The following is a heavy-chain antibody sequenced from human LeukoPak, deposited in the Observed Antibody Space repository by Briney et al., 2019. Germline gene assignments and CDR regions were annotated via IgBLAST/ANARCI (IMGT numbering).Heavy chain of an antibody. CDR3: ARDPAWFGELVGAFDI. CDR2: IYYSGST. Sequence: SETLSLTCTVSGGSISSYYWSWIRQPPGKGLEWIGYIYYSGSTNYNPSLKSRVTISVDTSKNQFSRKLSSVTAADTAVYYCARDPAWFGELVGAFDIWGQGTMVTVSS. D-gene: IGHD3-10*01. J-gene: IGHJ3*02. CDR1: GGSISSYY. V-gene: IGHV4-59*01.